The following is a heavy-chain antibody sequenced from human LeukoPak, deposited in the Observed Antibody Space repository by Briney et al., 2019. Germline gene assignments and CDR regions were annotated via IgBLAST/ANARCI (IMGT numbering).Heavy chain of an antibody. CDR2: INHSGST. Sequence: PSETLSLTCAVYGGSFSGYYWSWIRQPPGKGLEWIGEINHSGSTNYNPSLKSRVTISVDTSKNQFSLKLSSVTAADTAVYYCARGSTTVTTWGQGTLVTVSS. CDR3: ARGSTTVTT. CDR1: GGSFSGYY. D-gene: IGHD4-17*01. J-gene: IGHJ5*02. V-gene: IGHV4-34*01.